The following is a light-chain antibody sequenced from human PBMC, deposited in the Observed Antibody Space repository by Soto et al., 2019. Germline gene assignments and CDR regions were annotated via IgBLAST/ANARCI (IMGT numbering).Light chain of an antibody. CDR1: QSVSSNY. J-gene: IGKJ1*01. V-gene: IGKV3-20*01. CDR2: DVS. Sequence: DIVLTQSPGTLSLSPGERATLSCRSSQSVSSNYLAWYQQKPDQAPRLVIYDVSGRATGIPDRFSGSGSGTDFTRTISRLEPEDSAVYYCQQYGISPTFGQGTKVEI. CDR3: QQYGISPT.